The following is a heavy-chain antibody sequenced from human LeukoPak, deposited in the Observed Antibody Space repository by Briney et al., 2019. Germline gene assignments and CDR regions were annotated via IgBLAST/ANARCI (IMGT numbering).Heavy chain of an antibody. CDR2: INPSGGST. D-gene: IGHD2-15*01. J-gene: IGHJ4*02. CDR1: GYTFTSYY. CDR3: ARRSGWWLNFDY. Sequence: ASVKVSCKASGYTFTSYYMPWVRQAPGQGLEWTGIINPSGGSTSYAQKFQGRVTMTRDTSTSTVYMELSSLRSEDTAVYYCARRSGWWLNFDYWGQGTLVTVSS. V-gene: IGHV1-46*01.